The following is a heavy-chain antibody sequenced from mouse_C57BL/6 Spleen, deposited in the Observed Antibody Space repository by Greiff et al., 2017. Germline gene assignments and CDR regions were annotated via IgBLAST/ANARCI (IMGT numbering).Heavy chain of an antibody. CDR2: IDPSDSET. D-gene: IGHD4-1*01. CDR1: GYTFTSYW. Sequence: VQLQQPGAELVRPGSSVKLSCKASGYTFTSYWMHWVKQRPIQGLEWIGNIDPSDSETHYNQKFKDKATLTVDKSSSTAYMQLSSLTSEDSAVYYCASGELGQAMDDWGQGTSVTVSS. V-gene: IGHV1-52*01. CDR3: ASGELGQAMDD. J-gene: IGHJ4*01.